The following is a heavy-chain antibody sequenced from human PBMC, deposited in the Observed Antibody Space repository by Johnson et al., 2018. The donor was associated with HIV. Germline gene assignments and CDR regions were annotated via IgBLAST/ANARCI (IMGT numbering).Heavy chain of an antibody. J-gene: IGHJ3*02. V-gene: IGHV3-30*18. CDR3: AKSTWELRHLDAFDI. Sequence: QVQLVESGGGVVQPGRSLRLSCAASGFTFSSYAMHWVRQAPGKGLEWVAVISYDGSNKYYADSVKGRFTISRDNSKNTLYLQMNSLRAEDTAVYYCAKSTWELRHLDAFDIWGQGTMVTVS. D-gene: IGHD1-26*01. CDR1: GFTFSSYA. CDR2: ISYDGSNK.